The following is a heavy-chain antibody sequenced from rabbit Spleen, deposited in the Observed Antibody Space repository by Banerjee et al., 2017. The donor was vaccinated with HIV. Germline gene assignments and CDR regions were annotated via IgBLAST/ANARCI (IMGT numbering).Heavy chain of an antibody. V-gene: IGHV1S40*01. CDR1: GFPFSSRYY. D-gene: IGHD1-1*01. CDR2: IYSGSSGDT. J-gene: IGHJ2*01. CDR3: ARNYVNAFDP. Sequence: QSLEESGGGLVKPGASLTLTCKASGFPFSSRYYMCWIRQAPGKGLEWIACIYSGSSGDTYYASWAKGRFTISKTSSTTVTLQMTSLTAADTATYFCARNYVNAFDPWGPGTLVTVS.